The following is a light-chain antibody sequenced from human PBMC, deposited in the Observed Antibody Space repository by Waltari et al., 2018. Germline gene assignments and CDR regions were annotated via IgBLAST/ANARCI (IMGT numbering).Light chain of an antibody. CDR3: QHNVRLPVT. J-gene: IGKJ1*01. V-gene: IGKV3-20*01. CDR1: ESVRRA. CDR2: DTS. Sequence: EVVLTQSPGPLSLSPGERATLSCRASESVRRALIWYQQKPGQAPRLLIYDTSTRATGVPDRFSGSGSGTDFSLTISRLEPEDFAVYYCQHNVRLPVTFGQGTKVEIK.